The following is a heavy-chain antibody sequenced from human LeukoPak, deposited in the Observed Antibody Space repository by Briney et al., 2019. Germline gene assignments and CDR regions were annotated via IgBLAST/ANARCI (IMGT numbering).Heavy chain of an antibody. V-gene: IGHV3-30-3*01. CDR3: ARAVRGPLDY. D-gene: IGHD3-16*01. J-gene: IGHJ4*02. Sequence: GRSLRLSCAASGFTFSSYAMHWVRQAPGKGLEWVAVISYDGSNKYYADSVKGRLTISRDNSKNTLYLQMNSLRAEDTAVYYCARAVRGPLDYWGQGTLVTVSS. CDR1: GFTFSSYA. CDR2: ISYDGSNK.